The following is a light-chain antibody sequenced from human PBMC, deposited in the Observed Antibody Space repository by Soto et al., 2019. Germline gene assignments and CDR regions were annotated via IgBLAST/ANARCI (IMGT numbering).Light chain of an antibody. V-gene: IGKV3-11*01. CDR1: QSVSSY. CDR3: QQRSNWPIT. CDR2: DAS. J-gene: IGKJ5*01. Sequence: EIVVTQSPATLSLCPGERATLSCRTSQSVSSYFAWYQQKPGRAPRLLIYDASSRATGIPARFIGSGSGTDFTLTISSLEPEDFEVYYCQQRSNWPITFGQGTRLEIK.